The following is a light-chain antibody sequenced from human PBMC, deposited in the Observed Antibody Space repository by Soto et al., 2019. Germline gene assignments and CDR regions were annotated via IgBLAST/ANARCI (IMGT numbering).Light chain of an antibody. Sequence: VLAQPPSVSEAPRQRVTISCSGSSSNIGNNAVNWYQQLPGKAPKLLIYYDDLLPSGVSDRFSGSKSGTSASLAISGLQSEDEADYYCATWDDRLNGHVFGTGTKVTVL. CDR3: ATWDDRLNGHV. CDR1: SSNIGNNA. V-gene: IGLV1-36*01. CDR2: YDD. J-gene: IGLJ1*01.